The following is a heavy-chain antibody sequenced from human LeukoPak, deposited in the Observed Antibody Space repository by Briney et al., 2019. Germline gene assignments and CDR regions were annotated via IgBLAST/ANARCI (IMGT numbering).Heavy chain of an antibody. V-gene: IGHV4-34*01. Sequence: KPSETLSLTCAVYGGSFSGYYWSWIRQPPGKGLEWIGEINHSGSTNYNPSLKSRVTISVDTSKNQFSLKLSSVTAADTAVYYCAAAVAGTIAEYFQHWGQGTLVTVSS. CDR1: GGSFSGYY. D-gene: IGHD6-19*01. CDR2: INHSGST. CDR3: AAAVAGTIAEYFQH. J-gene: IGHJ1*01.